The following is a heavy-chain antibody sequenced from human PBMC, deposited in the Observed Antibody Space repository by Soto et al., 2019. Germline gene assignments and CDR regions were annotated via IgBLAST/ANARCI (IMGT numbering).Heavy chain of an antibody. CDR3: ARVPMVRGDYYFDY. V-gene: IGHV3-11*06. CDR2: ISSSSSYT. CDR1: GFTFSDYY. Sequence: PXGSLLHSCAASGFTFSDYYMSWIRQAAGKGLEWVSYISSSSSYTNYADSVKGRFTISRDNAKNSLYLQMNSLRAEDTAVYYCARVPMVRGDYYFDYWGQGTLVTVSS. D-gene: IGHD3-10*01. J-gene: IGHJ4*02.